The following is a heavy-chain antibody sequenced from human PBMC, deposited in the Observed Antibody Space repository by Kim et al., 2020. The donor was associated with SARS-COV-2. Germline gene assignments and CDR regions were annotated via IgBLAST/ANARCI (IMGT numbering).Heavy chain of an antibody. V-gene: IGHV3-33*01. Sequence: SDERNKDYAAALKGRFTISRDNSQSTLYLQMNSLRAEDTAVYYCAGGYDYWGQGTLVTVSS. J-gene: IGHJ4*02. CDR2: SDERNK. D-gene: IGHD3-22*01. CDR3: AGGYDY.